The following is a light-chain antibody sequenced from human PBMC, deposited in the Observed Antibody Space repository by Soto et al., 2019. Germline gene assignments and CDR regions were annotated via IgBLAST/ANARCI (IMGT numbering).Light chain of an antibody. V-gene: IGLV1-44*01. CDR2: NNN. CDR1: SSNIGTNT. CDR3: AAWDDSLDGFYV. Sequence: QSVLTQPPSASGTPGQRVTISCSGSSSNIGTNTVNWYLQLPGTAPKLLMYNNNQRPSGVPERFSGSKSGTSASLAIGVLQSEDEADYYCAAWDDSLDGFYVFGSGTKVTVL. J-gene: IGLJ1*01.